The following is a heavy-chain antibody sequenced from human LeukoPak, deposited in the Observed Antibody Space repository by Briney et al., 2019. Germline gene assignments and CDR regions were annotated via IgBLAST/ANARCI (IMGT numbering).Heavy chain of an antibody. D-gene: IGHD3-10*01. Sequence: GGSLRLSCAASGFTFSSYGMHWVRQAPGKGLEWVAVISYDGSNKYYADSVKGRFTISRDNSKNTLYLQMNSLRAEGTAVYYCAKDRWFGEFLTNYFDYWGQGTLVTVSS. CDR2: ISYDGSNK. CDR3: AKDRWFGEFLTNYFDY. J-gene: IGHJ4*02. CDR1: GFTFSSYG. V-gene: IGHV3-30*18.